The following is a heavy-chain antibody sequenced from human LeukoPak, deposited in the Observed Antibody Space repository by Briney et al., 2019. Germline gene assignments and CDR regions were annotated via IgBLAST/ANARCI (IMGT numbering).Heavy chain of an antibody. Sequence: SETLSLTCAVYGGSFSGYYWSWIRQPPGKGLEWIGEINHSGSTNYNPSLKSRVTISVDTSKNQFSLKLSSVTAADTAVYYCARDPIFGVADDAFDIWGQGTMVTVSS. CDR2: INHSGST. CDR1: GGSFSGYY. V-gene: IGHV4-34*01. J-gene: IGHJ3*02. D-gene: IGHD3-3*01. CDR3: ARDPIFGVADDAFDI.